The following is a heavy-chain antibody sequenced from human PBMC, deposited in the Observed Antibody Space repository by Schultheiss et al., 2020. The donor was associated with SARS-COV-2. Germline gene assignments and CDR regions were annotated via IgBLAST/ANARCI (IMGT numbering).Heavy chain of an antibody. V-gene: IGHV4-34*01. Sequence: SQTLSLTCAVYGGSFSGYYWSWIRQHPGKGLEWIGSIHYVGNTYYNPSLKSRVTISVDTSKNHLSLSLSSVTAADAAVYYCTRHVYTNNPDNWFDPWGQGTLVTVSS. CDR3: TRHVYTNNPDNWFDP. D-gene: IGHD1/OR15-1a*01. CDR2: IHYVGNT. CDR1: GGSFSGYY. J-gene: IGHJ5*02.